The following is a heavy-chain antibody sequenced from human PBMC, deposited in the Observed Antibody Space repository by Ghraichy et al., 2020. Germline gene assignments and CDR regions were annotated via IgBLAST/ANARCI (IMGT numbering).Heavy chain of an antibody. J-gene: IGHJ3*02. CDR1: GYTFTGYY. CDR3: ARGVLVGALPDAFDI. Sequence: ASVKVSCKASGYTFTGYYMHWVRQAPGQGLEWMGWINPNSGGTNYAQKFQGRVTMTRDTSISTAYMELSRLRSDDTAVYYCARGVLVGALPDAFDIWGQGTMVTVSS. D-gene: IGHD1-26*01. CDR2: INPNSGGT. V-gene: IGHV1-2*02.